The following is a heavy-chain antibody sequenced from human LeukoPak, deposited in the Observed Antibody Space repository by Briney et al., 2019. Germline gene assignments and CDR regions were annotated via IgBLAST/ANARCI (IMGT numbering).Heavy chain of an antibody. CDR1: GFTFSSYT. J-gene: IGHJ4*02. D-gene: IGHD5-12*01. Sequence: GSLRLSCAASGFTFSSYTMNWVRQAPGKGLEWVSSISSSSSYIYYADSMKGRFTISRDNAKSSLDLQMNSLRAEDTAVYYCARDLWGYSAYSDWGQGTLVTVSS. CDR3: ARDLWGYSAYSD. V-gene: IGHV3-21*01. CDR2: ISSSSSYI.